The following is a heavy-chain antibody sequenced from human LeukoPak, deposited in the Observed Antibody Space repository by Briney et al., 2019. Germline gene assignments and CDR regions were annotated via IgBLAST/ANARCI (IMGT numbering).Heavy chain of an antibody. V-gene: IGHV3-21*01. D-gene: IGHD3-10*01. CDR2: ISSSSSYI. Sequence: GGSLRLSCAASGFTFSSYSMNWLRQAPGKGLEWVSSISSSSSYIYYADSVKGRFTISRDNAKNSLYLQMNSLRAEDTAVYYCARRAGTLYFDYWGQGTLVTVSS. J-gene: IGHJ4*02. CDR3: ARRAGTLYFDY. CDR1: GFTFSSYS.